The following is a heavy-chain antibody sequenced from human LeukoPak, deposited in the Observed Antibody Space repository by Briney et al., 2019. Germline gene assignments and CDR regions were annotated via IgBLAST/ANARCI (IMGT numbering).Heavy chain of an antibody. D-gene: IGHD1-26*01. Sequence: GGSLRLSCTAPGFNFGDYAMTWVRQAPGKGLERVGFIRSKANGGTTEYAASVKGRITISRDDSKSIAFLQMNSLKTEDTAVYYCTTVGATTGPDYWGQGTLVTVSS. CDR1: GFNFGDYA. CDR2: IRSKANGGTT. V-gene: IGHV3-49*04. CDR3: TTVGATTGPDY. J-gene: IGHJ4*02.